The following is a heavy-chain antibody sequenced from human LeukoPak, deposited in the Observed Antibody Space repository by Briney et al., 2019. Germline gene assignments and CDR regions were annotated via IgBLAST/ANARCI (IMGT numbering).Heavy chain of an antibody. J-gene: IGHJ5*02. CDR3: ARDGAITFGGGDWFDP. D-gene: IGHD3-16*01. CDR1: GGSISSYY. Sequence: SETLSLTCTVSGGSISSYYWSWIRQPPGKGLEWIGYIYYSGSTNYNPSLKSRVTTSVDTSKNQFSLKLSSVTAADTTVYYCARDGAITFGGGDWFDPWGQGTLVTVSS. V-gene: IGHV4-59*01. CDR2: IYYSGST.